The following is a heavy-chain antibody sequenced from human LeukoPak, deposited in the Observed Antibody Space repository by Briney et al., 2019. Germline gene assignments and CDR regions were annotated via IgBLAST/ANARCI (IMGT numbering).Heavy chain of an antibody. CDR3: ARDIQGSSSEGFNY. J-gene: IGHJ4*02. Sequence: GASVRVSCKASGYTFTGYYMHWVLQAPGQGLEWMGWINPNSGGTNYAQKFQGRVTITADKSTSTAYMELSSLRSEDTAVYYCARDIQGSSSEGFNYWGQGTLVTVSS. V-gene: IGHV1-2*02. CDR1: GYTFTGYY. D-gene: IGHD6-6*01. CDR2: INPNSGGT.